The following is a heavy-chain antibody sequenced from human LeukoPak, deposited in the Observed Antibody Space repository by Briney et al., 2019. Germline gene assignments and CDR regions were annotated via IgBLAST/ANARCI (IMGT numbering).Heavy chain of an antibody. CDR1: GFTFDDYV. J-gene: IGHJ6*02. CDR2: ISWNSGSI. CDR3: AKDIGRNYYHSMDV. V-gene: IGHV3-9*01. Sequence: PGRSLRLSCAASGFTFDDYVMHWVRQAPGKGLEWVSGISWNSGSIGYADSVKGRFTISRDNAKNSLYLQMNSLRAEDTALYYCAKDIGRNYYHSMDVWGQGTLVTVSS.